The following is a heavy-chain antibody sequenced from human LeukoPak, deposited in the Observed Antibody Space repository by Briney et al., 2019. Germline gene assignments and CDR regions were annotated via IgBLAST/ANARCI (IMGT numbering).Heavy chain of an antibody. CDR3: ARDGYTRGAFDI. CDR1: GGTFSSYA. V-gene: IGHV1-69*06. D-gene: IGHD5-24*01. Sequence: SVKVSCKASGGTFSSYAISWVRQAPGQGLEWMGGILPIFGTANYPQKFQGRVTITADKTTSTSYMELSSLRSEDTAVYYCARDGYTRGAFDIWGQGTMVTVSS. CDR2: ILPIFGTA. J-gene: IGHJ3*02.